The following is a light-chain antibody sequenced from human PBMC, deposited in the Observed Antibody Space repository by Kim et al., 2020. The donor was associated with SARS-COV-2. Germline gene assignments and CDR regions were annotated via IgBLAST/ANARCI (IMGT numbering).Light chain of an antibody. V-gene: IGKV4-1*01. CDR3: QQYFRSPNT. Sequence: IVMTQSPGSLALSLGERAAINCKSSQTILDRSNNKNKLAWYQQKPGQPPKLLIYWASTRESGVPDRFSGSGSGTDFTLTISSLEAEDVADYYCQQYFRSPNTFGQRTKLEI. J-gene: IGKJ2*01. CDR1: QTILDRSNNKNK. CDR2: WAS.